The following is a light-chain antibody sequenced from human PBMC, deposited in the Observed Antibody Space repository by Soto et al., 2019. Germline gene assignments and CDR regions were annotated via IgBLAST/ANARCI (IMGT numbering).Light chain of an antibody. CDR1: QSVSSSY. J-gene: IGKJ4*01. CDR3: QQYDKWPLT. CDR2: GAS. V-gene: IGKV3-20*01. Sequence: EIVLTQSPGTLSLSPGERATLSCRASQSVSSSYLAWYQQKPGQAPRLLIFGASTRATGIPARFSGSGSGTDFTLTISSLQSEDFAVYICQQYDKWPLTFGGGTKVDIK.